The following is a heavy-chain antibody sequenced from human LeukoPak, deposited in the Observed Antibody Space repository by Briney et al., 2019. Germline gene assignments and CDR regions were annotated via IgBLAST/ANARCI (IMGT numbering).Heavy chain of an antibody. Sequence: PGRSPRLSCAASGFTFDDYAMHWVRQAPGKGLEWVSGISWNSGSIGYADSVKGRFTISRDNAKNSLYLQMNSLRAEDTALYYCAKGYYDFWSGPDYWGQGTLVTVSS. CDR2: ISWNSGSI. V-gene: IGHV3-9*01. J-gene: IGHJ4*02. CDR3: AKGYYDFWSGPDY. D-gene: IGHD3-3*01. CDR1: GFTFDDYA.